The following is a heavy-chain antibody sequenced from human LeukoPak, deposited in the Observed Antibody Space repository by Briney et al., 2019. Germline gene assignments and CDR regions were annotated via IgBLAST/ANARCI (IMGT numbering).Heavy chain of an antibody. Sequence: PSETLSLTCTVSGVSISSSSYYWGWIRQPPGKGLEWIGSIHYSGSTYYNPSLKSRVTISVDTSKNQFSLKLSSVTAADTAVYYCARVVAATIYQFDYWGQGTLVTVSS. CDR3: ARVVAATIYQFDY. CDR2: IHYSGST. V-gene: IGHV4-39*07. CDR1: GVSISSSSYY. J-gene: IGHJ4*02. D-gene: IGHD2-15*01.